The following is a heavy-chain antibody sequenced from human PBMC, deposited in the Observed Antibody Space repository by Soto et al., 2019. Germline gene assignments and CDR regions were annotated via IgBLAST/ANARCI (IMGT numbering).Heavy chain of an antibody. D-gene: IGHD6-6*01. CDR1: GYTFTSYG. CDR2: ISAYNGNT. V-gene: IGHV1-18*04. CDR3: ARCISIAARPYVLDY. Sequence: ASVKVSCQSSGYTFTSYGISWVRQAPGQGLEWMGWISAYNGNTNYAHKLQGRVAMTTDTSTSTAYMELRSLRSDDTAVYYCARCISIAARPYVLDYWGQGTLVTVSS. J-gene: IGHJ4*02.